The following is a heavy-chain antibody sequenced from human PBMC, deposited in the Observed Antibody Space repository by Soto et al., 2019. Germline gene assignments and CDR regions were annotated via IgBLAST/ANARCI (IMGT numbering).Heavy chain of an antibody. CDR3: ARDSGDYEADY. CDR1: GYTFTSYA. J-gene: IGHJ4*02. Sequence: QVQLVQSGAEVKKPGASVKVSCKASGYTFTSYAMHWVRQAPGQRLEWMGWINAGNGNTKYSQKCKGRVTITRDTSASTAYMELSSLRSEYTAVYYCARDSGDYEADYWGQGTLVTVSS. D-gene: IGHD4-17*01. V-gene: IGHV1-3*01. CDR2: INAGNGNT.